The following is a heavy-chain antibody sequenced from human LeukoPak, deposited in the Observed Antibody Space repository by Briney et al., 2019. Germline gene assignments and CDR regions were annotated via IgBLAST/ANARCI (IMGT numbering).Heavy chain of an antibody. J-gene: IGHJ4*02. CDR3: TTYTSGSSYY. D-gene: IGHD1-26*01. V-gene: IGHV3-15*01. Sequence: PGGSLRLSCAASGFTFSNAWMSWVRQAPGKGLEWVGRIKSQTDGGTTEYASAVKGRFTISRDDSKGTLFLQMNSLKTEDTAIYYCTTYTSGSSYYWGQGTLVTVSS. CDR1: GFTFSNAW. CDR2: IKSQTDGGTT.